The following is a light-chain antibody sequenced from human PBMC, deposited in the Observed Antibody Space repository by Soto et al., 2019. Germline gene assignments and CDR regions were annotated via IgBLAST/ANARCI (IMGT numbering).Light chain of an antibody. CDR3: QHYGTTVYT. CDR1: RSVGSNY. Sequence: DIVLTQSPGTLSLSPGERATLSCRASRSVGSNYLAWYQQKPGQAPRLLIYAAFSRATGIPDRFSGSGSGTDFTLTITRLEPEDFAVYYCQHYGTTVYTFGQGTKLEIK. J-gene: IGKJ2*01. V-gene: IGKV3-20*01. CDR2: AAF.